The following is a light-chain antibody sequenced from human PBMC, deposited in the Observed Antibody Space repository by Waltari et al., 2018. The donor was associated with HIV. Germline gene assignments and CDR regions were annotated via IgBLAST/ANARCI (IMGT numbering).Light chain of an antibody. CDR2: DAS. Sequence: IVLTQSPVTLSLSPGERATLSCRASQSVGSYLAWYQQKPGQAPRLLVYDASNRATGIPARFSGSGSETDFTLTISRLEPEDFAVYYCQQYGGSPLTFGGGTKVEIK. CDR3: QQYGGSPLT. J-gene: IGKJ4*01. CDR1: QSVGSY. V-gene: IGKV3-11*01.